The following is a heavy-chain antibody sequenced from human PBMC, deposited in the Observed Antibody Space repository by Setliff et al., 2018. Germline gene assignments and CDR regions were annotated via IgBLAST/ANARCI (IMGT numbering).Heavy chain of an antibody. CDR2: IHASGSP. D-gene: IGHD3-9*01. Sequence: SETLSLTCTGSGGSITSGSFYWSWIRQPAGKKLEWIGRIHASGSPDYNPAFKSRVTISRDTSTNQFSLKPGSVTAADTAVYYCARDRYFDWFFEDWGHGTLVTVSS. CDR3: ARDRYFDWFFED. V-gene: IGHV4-61*02. J-gene: IGHJ4*01. CDR1: GGSITSGSFY.